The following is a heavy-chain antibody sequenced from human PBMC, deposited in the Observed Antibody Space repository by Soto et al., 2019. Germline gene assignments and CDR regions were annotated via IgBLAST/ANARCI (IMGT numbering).Heavy chain of an antibody. CDR1: GGSFSDYC. CDR3: ARGRDAARRDKGNWFDP. V-gene: IGHV4-34*01. J-gene: IGHJ5*02. CDR2: VDHWGTN. Sequence: QVQLQQWGAGLLKPSETLSLTCTVYGGSFSDYCWSWIRQPPGKGLEWIGEVDHWGTNFFNPSLKSRVTISIDTSKNQFSLNLRSVTAADTAVYYCARGRDAARRDKGNWFDPWGQGTLVTVSS. D-gene: IGHD6-25*01.